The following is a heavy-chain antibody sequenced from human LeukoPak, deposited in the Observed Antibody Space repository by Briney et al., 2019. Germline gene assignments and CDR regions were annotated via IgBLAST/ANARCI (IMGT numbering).Heavy chain of an antibody. CDR2: IKSKTNGETT. Sequence: PGGSLRLSCAASGFTFSNAWMSWVRRAPGKGLEWVGRIKSKTNGETTDYAAPVKGRFTISRDDSKATLYLQMSSLKTEDTAVYFCTTGHLDSGWVFDYWGQGTLVTVSS. D-gene: IGHD6-19*01. CDR1: GFTFSNAW. J-gene: IGHJ4*02. CDR3: TTGHLDSGWVFDY. V-gene: IGHV3-15*01.